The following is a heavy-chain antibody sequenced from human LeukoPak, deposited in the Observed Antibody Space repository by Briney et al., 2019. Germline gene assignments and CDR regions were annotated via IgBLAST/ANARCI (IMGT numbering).Heavy chain of an antibody. CDR1: GFTFSSYS. J-gene: IGHJ5*01. D-gene: IGHD3-22*01. V-gene: IGHV3-48*01. CDR3: ARASYDSSGYYLGAGARADS. Sequence: PGGSLRLSCAASGFTFSSYSMSWVRQAPGKGLEWVSYISSSSSTIYYAGSVKGRFTISRDSAKNSLYLQMNSLRAEDTAVYYCARASYDSSGYYLGAGARADSWGQGTLVTVSS. CDR2: ISSSSSTI.